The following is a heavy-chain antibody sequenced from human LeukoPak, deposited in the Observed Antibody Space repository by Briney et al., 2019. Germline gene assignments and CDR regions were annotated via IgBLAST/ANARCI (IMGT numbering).Heavy chain of an antibody. D-gene: IGHD1-26*01. V-gene: IGHV3-73*01. CDR3: TRDSGTYNWFDP. CDR2: MDKETNLYAT. Sequence: GGSLKLSCVASGFTFSDSSIHWVRQSSEKGLEWIGHMDKETNLYATALAASVKGRFTVSRDDSKNTAYLKMNSLKTEDTALYYCTRDSGTYNWFDPWGQGTLVTVYS. CDR1: GFTFSDSS. J-gene: IGHJ5*02.